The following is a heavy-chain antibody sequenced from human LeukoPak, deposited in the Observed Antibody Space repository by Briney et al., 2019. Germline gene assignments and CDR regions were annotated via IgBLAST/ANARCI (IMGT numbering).Heavy chain of an antibody. J-gene: IGHJ3*02. CDR3: AKDPPTGVDDAFDI. CDR2: ISWNSGSI. CDR1: GFTFDDYA. V-gene: IGHV3-9*01. Sequence: PGRSLRLSCAASGFTFDDYAMHWVRQAPGKGLEWVPGISWNSGSIGYADSVKGRFTISRDNAKNSLYLQMNSLRAEDTALYYCAKDPPTGVDDAFDIWGQGTMVTVSS. D-gene: IGHD7-27*01.